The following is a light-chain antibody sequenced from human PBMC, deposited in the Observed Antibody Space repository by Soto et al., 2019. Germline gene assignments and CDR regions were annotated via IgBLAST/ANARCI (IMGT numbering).Light chain of an antibody. CDR1: QSVSNN. J-gene: IGKJ5*01. Sequence: EIVMTQSPAILSVSPGDRATLSCRAGQSVSNNLAWYQQKPGQTPRLVIYGASNRATGVPARFSGSGSGTDFTLTISRLEPEDFAVYYCQQYGSSLTFGQGTRLEIK. V-gene: IGKV3-20*01. CDR2: GAS. CDR3: QQYGSSLT.